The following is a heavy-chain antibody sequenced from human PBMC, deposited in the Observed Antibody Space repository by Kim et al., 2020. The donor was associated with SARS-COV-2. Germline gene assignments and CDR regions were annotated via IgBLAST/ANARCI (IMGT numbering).Heavy chain of an antibody. CDR3: TTVGSSRYPESDY. V-gene: IGHV3-15*01. D-gene: IGHD6-13*01. Sequence: AETGKGRFTISRDDAKNTLYLQMNSLKTEDTAVYYCTTVGSSRYPESDYWGRGTLVTVSS. J-gene: IGHJ4*02.